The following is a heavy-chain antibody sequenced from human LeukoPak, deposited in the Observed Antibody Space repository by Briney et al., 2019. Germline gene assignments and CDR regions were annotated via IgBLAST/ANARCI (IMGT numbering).Heavy chain of an antibody. V-gene: IGHV3-21*01. D-gene: IGHD6-13*01. CDR3: ARDRRQQLGLD. Sequence: ETLSLTCTVSGGSISSSSYYWGWVRQAPGKGLEWVSSISSSSSYIYYADSVKGRFTISRDNAKNSLYLQMNSLRAEDTAVYYCARDRRQQLGLDWGQGTLVTVSS. CDR2: ISSSSSYI. J-gene: IGHJ4*02. CDR1: GGSISSSSYY.